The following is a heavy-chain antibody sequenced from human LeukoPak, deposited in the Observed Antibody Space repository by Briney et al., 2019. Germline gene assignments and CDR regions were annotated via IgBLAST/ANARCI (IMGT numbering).Heavy chain of an antibody. J-gene: IGHJ4*02. D-gene: IGHD5-12*01. CDR1: GGSISSSSYY. CDR3: ARAKVVPEKIVATPGNYFDY. Sequence: SETLSLTCTVSGGSISSSSYYWGWIRQPPGKGLEWIGSIYYSGSTYYNPSLKSRATISVDTSKNQFSLKLSSVTAADTAVYYCARAKVVPEKIVATPGNYFDYWGQGTLVTVSS. V-gene: IGHV4-39*07. CDR2: IYYSGST.